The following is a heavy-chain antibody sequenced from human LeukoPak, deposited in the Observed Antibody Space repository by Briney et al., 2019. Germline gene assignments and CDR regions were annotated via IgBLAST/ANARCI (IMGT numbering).Heavy chain of an antibody. D-gene: IGHD6-13*01. Sequence: SVKVSCKASGGTFSSYAISWVRQAPGQGLEWMGGIIPIFGTANYAQKFQGRVTITADESTSTAYMELSSLRSEDTAVYYCARDPIIAEAVNYFDYRGQGTLVTVSS. J-gene: IGHJ4*02. CDR1: GGTFSSYA. V-gene: IGHV1-69*01. CDR3: ARDPIIAEAVNYFDY. CDR2: IIPIFGTA.